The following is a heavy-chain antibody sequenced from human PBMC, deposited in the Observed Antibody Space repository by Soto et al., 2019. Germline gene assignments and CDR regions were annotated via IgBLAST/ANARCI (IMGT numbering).Heavy chain of an antibody. V-gene: IGHV4-39*01. CDR1: GGSISSSSYY. Sequence: PSETLSLTCTVSGGSISSSSYYWGWIRQPPGKGLEWIGSIYYSGSTYYNPSLKSRVTISVDTSKNQFSLKLSSVTAADTAVYYCARPRTAAATRVGRPGINAEYFQHWGQGTLVTVSS. J-gene: IGHJ1*01. CDR2: IYYSGST. D-gene: IGHD2-15*01. CDR3: ARPRTAAATRVGRPGINAEYFQH.